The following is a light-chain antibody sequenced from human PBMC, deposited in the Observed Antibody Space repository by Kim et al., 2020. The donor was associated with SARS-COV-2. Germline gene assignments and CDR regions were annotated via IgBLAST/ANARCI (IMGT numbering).Light chain of an antibody. CDR2: EDS. CDR3: QAWDSGTQNYV. J-gene: IGLJ1*01. V-gene: IGLV3-1*01. Sequence: SYELTQPPSVSVSPGQTASITCSGDKLGDKYACWYQQKPGQSPVLVIYEDSVRPSGIPERFSGSNSGNTATLTISGTQAMDEADYYCQAWDSGTQNYVFGTGTKVTVL. CDR1: KLGDKY.